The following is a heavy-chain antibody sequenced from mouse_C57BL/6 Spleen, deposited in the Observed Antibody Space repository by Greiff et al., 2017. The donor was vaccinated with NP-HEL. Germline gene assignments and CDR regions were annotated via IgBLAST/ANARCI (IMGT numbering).Heavy chain of an antibody. CDR3: ALSLLRSPFAY. J-gene: IGHJ3*01. V-gene: IGHV1-63*01. D-gene: IGHD1-2*01. Sequence: VQLQQSGAELVRPGTSVKMSCKASGYTFTNYWIGWAKQRPGHGLEWIGDIYPGGGYTNSNEKFKGKATLTADKSSSTAYMQFSSLTSEDSAIYYCALSLLRSPFAYWGQGTLVTVSA. CDR1: GYTFTNYW. CDR2: IYPGGGYT.